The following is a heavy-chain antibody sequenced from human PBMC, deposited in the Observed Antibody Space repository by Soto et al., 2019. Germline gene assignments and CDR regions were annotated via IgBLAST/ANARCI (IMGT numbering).Heavy chain of an antibody. D-gene: IGHD3-3*01. CDR3: ARVRRKPIFGVFIIPYYFDY. CDR1: GGSISSGDYY. J-gene: IGHJ4*02. Sequence: PSGTLSLTCTVSGGSISSGDYYWSWIRQPPGKGLEWIGYIYYSGSTYYNPSLKSRVTISVDTSKNQFSLKLSSVTAADTAVYYCARVRRKPIFGVFIIPYYFDYWGQGTLVTVSS. CDR2: IYYSGST. V-gene: IGHV4-30-4*01.